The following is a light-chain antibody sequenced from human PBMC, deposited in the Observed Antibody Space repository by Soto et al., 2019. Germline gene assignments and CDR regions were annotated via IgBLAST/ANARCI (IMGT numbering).Light chain of an antibody. CDR3: QHYNSYSEA. CDR1: QSISTW. V-gene: IGKV1-5*01. Sequence: DSQMTQSPSTLPASVGDRVTITCRASQSISTWLAWYQQKPGTAPKLLIYHASTLESGVPSRFSGSGSGTEFTLTISSLQPDDFATYYCQHYNSYSEAFGQGTKVDIK. J-gene: IGKJ1*01. CDR2: HAS.